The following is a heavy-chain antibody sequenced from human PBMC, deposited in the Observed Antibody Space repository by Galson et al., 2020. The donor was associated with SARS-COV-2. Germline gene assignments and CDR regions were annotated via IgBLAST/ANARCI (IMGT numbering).Heavy chain of an antibody. J-gene: IGHJ3*01. CDR3: ARDMTSYYDTRGYYANDAFDF. CDR2: ISTYNGKT. V-gene: IGHV1-18*01. Sequence: ASVKVSCKASGYTLINYGITWVRQAPGQGLQWMGWISTYNGKTNFAQKFQGRVTMTTDTSTGTVYMELRSLRSDDTAVYYCARDMTSYYDTRGYYANDAFDFWGQGTMVTVSS. CDR1: GYTLINYG. D-gene: IGHD3-22*01.